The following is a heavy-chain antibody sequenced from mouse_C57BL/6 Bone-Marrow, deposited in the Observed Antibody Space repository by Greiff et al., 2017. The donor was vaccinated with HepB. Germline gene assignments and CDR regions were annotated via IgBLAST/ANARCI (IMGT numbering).Heavy chain of an antibody. CDR1: GYTFTSYW. Sequence: QVQLQQPGAELVMPGASVKLSCKASGYTFTSYWMHWVKQRPGQGLEWIGEIDPSDSYTNYNQKFKGKSTLTLDKSSSTAYMQLSSLTSEDSAVYYCAREGNYFDYWGQGTTLTVSS. CDR3: AREGNYFDY. V-gene: IGHV1-69*01. CDR2: IDPSDSYT. J-gene: IGHJ2*01.